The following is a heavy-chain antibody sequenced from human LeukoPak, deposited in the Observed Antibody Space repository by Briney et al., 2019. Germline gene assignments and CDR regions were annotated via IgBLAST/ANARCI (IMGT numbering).Heavy chain of an antibody. V-gene: IGHV1-2*02. CDR2: INPNSGGT. D-gene: IGHD3-22*01. J-gene: IGHJ4*02. Sequence: ASVKVSCKASGYTFTGYYMHWVRQAPGQGLEWMGWINPNSGGTNYAQKFQGRVTMTRDTSISTAYIELSRLRSDDTAVYYCATGLLSGYYDSSGYYPTLSYWGQGTLVTVSS. CDR3: ATGLLSGYYDSSGYYPTLSY. CDR1: GYTFTGYY.